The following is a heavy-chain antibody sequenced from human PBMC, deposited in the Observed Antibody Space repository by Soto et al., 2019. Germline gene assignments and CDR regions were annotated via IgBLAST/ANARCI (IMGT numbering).Heavy chain of an antibody. CDR3: VHSPNVAVDH. CDR2: ISQTETT. CDR1: GESFGGFY. D-gene: IGHD2-15*01. Sequence: KPSETLSLTCVVYGESFGGFYWSWARQSPGKGLEWIGEISQTETTAYSPSLKSRVSISADTSKKQFSLALTSVTAADTAVYYCVHSPNVAVDHWGHGTLVTVSS. V-gene: IGHV4-34*01. J-gene: IGHJ4*01.